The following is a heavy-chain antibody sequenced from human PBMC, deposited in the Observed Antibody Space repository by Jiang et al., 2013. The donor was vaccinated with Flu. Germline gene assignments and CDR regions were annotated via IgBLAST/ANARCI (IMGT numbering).Heavy chain of an antibody. D-gene: IGHD6-19*01. Sequence: GLVKPSQTLSLTCHCLWWLHQQWWLLLELDPPAPREGPGVDWVHLLHGSTYYNPSLKSRVTISVDTSKNQFSLKLSSVTAADTAVYYCARGGPGYSSPWGYWGQGTLVTVSS. CDR2: LLHGST. V-gene: IGHV4-31*03. CDR1: WLHQQWWLL. CDR3: ARGGPGYSSPWGY. J-gene: IGHJ4*02.